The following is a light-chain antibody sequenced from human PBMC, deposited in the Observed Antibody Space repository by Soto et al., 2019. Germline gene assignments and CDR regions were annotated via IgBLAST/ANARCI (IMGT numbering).Light chain of an antibody. Sequence: EVVLTQSPGTLSLSPGDRATVSCRASQTVHSSFFAWYQQKGGQAPRLLIYGTSNRAAGIPDRFSGHGSGTDFTLTIDGLEPGDFAMYFCQQHGGSPPYTFGRGTRVEI. J-gene: IGKJ2*01. CDR3: QQHGGSPPYT. CDR1: QTVHSSF. V-gene: IGKV3-20*01. CDR2: GTS.